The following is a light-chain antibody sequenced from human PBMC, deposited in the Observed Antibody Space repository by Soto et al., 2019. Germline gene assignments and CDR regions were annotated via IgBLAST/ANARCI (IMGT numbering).Light chain of an antibody. Sequence: QSVLTQPPSVSAAPGQKVTISCSGSSSNIGNNYVSWYQQLPGTAPKLLIYDNNKRPSGIPDRFSGSKSGTSATLGITGLQTGYEADYYCGTWDSSLSAGVVFGGGTKVTV. CDR1: SSNIGNNY. CDR3: GTWDSSLSAGVV. V-gene: IGLV1-51*01. CDR2: DNN. J-gene: IGLJ2*01.